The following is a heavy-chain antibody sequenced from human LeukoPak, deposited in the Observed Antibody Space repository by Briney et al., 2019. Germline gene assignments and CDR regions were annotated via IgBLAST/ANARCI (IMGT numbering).Heavy chain of an antibody. J-gene: IGHJ4*02. CDR1: GITFSGSG. Sequence: GGSLRLSCAASGITFSGSGMSWVRQAPGKGLEWVAVISYDGSNKYYADSVKGRFTTSRDNSKNTLYLQMNSLRAEDTAVYYCARVPYYYDSGSYYFDYWGQGTLVTVSS. D-gene: IGHD3-22*01. CDR3: ARVPYYYDSGSYYFDY. CDR2: ISYDGSNK. V-gene: IGHV3-30*03.